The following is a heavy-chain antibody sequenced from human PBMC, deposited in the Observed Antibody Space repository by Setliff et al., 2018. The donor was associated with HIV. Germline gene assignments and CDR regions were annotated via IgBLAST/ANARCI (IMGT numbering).Heavy chain of an antibody. CDR1: NASINSYY. Sequence: PSETQSLTCTVSNASINSYYWSWIRQPAGRALEWIGRIYFSGRTNYNPSLKSRIKMSIDTSKNQFSLNLSSVTAADTAIYFCARDPYCSGDGCFRYYQHWGRGTLVTVSS. CDR3: ARDPYCSGDGCFRYYQH. V-gene: IGHV4-4*07. J-gene: IGHJ1*01. CDR2: IYFSGRT. D-gene: IGHD2-15*01.